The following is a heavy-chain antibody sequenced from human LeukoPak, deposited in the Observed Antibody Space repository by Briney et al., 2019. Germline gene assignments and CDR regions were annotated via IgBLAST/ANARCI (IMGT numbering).Heavy chain of an antibody. Sequence: SETLSLTCTVSGGSISSSSYYWGWIRQPPGKGLEWIAEISYSGNTNYNPSLKSRVTIGTSKNEISLNLTSVTAADTAVYYCARHGFDPVQNVAHWYFDLWGRGTLVTVSS. CDR3: ARHGFDPVQNVAHWYFDL. CDR2: ISYSGNT. J-gene: IGHJ2*01. V-gene: IGHV4-39*01. CDR1: GGSISSSSYY. D-gene: IGHD3-10*01.